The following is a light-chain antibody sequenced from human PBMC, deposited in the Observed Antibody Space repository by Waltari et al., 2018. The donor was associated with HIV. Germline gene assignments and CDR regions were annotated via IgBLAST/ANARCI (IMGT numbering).Light chain of an antibody. V-gene: IGLV1-47*01. CDR1: NSNVEISS. J-gene: IGLJ3*02. CDR2: SND. CDR3: ATWADILSAWV. Sequence: QSVLTQPPSMSGPPGQRVTISCSGSNSNVEISSGLWYQRVPGAAPKLLIFSNDQRPLGVPDRFSGSKSGSSASLAISGLRSEDEADYYCATWADILSAWVFGGGTRVTVL.